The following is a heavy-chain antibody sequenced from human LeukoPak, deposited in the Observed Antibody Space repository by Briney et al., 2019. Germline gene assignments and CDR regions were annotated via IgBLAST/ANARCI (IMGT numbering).Heavy chain of an antibody. Sequence: PSETLSLTCAVSGGSISSGYYYWSWIRQPPGKGLEWIGYIYYSGSTYYNQSLKSRVTISVDTSKNQFSLKLSSVTAADTAVYYCARWLQAYYYFDYWGQGTLVTVSS. CDR3: ARWLQAYYYFDY. CDR2: IYYSGST. V-gene: IGHV4-30-4*01. D-gene: IGHD5-18*01. CDR1: GGSISSGYYY. J-gene: IGHJ4*02.